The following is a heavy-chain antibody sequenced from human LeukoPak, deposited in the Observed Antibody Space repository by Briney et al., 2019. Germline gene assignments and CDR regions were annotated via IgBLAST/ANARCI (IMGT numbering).Heavy chain of an antibody. D-gene: IGHD6-25*01. V-gene: IGHV3-23*01. Sequence: GGSLRLSCAASGFTFISYAMSWVRQAPGKGLEWVSAVSGSGGSTYYADSVKGRFTISRDNSKNTLYLQMNSLRAEDTAVYYCAKEGNSGWTNWFDPWGQGTLVTVSS. CDR2: VSGSGGST. CDR3: AKEGNSGWTNWFDP. CDR1: GFTFISYA. J-gene: IGHJ5*02.